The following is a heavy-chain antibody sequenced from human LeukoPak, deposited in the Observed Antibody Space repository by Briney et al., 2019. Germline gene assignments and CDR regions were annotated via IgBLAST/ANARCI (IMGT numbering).Heavy chain of an antibody. J-gene: IGHJ4*02. V-gene: IGHV3-7*01. CDR3: ARDKMTGDSYFDY. Sequence: GGSLRLSCAASGFTFSAYWMSWVRQTPGEGLEWVVHIKQDGSEKNYVDSVKGRFTISRDNAKDSLLLQMDGLRAEDTAVYYCARDKMTGDSYFDYWGQGILVTVSS. D-gene: IGHD7-27*01. CDR1: GFTFSAYW. CDR2: IKQDGSEK.